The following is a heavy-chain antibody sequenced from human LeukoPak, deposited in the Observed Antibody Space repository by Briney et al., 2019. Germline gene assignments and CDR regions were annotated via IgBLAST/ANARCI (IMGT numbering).Heavy chain of an antibody. CDR1: GFTVSSNY. V-gene: IGHV3-53*05. D-gene: IGHD6-19*01. J-gene: IGHJ4*02. Sequence: GGSLRLSCAASGFTVSSNYMSWVRQAPGKGLEWVSVIYSGGSTYYADSVKGRFTISRDNSKNTLYLQMNSLRAEDTALYYCAKAQWLVQNNQEQGFYFDYWGQGTLVTVSS. CDR3: AKAQWLVQNNQEQGFYFDY. CDR2: IYSGGST.